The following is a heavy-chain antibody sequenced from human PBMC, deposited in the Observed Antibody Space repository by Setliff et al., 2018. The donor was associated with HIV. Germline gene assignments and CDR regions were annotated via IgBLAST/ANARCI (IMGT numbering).Heavy chain of an antibody. V-gene: IGHV4-59*11. CDR1: GGSINNHF. CDR3: ARDGYNYKKGTSYMDV. D-gene: IGHD5-12*01. CDR2: LYYTGRA. Sequence: PSETLSLTCTVSGGSINNHFWSWIRQPPGKGLEWLGCLYYTGRANYNPSLKSRLTVSVDTSKNQFSLKLSSVTAADTAVYYCARDGYNYKKGTSYMDVWGKGTTVTVSS. J-gene: IGHJ6*03.